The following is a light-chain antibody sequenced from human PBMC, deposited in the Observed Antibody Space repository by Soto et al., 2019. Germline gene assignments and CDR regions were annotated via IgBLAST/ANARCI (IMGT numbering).Light chain of an antibody. Sequence: QSVLTQPPSASGTPGQRVTISCSGSSSNIGSNTVNWYQQLPGTAPKLLIYSNNQRPSGVSNRFSGSKSGNTASLTISGLQAEDEADYYCSSYTRSSTLVFGGGTKLTVL. CDR1: SSNIGSNT. V-gene: IGLV1-44*01. J-gene: IGLJ2*01. CDR3: SSYTRSSTLV. CDR2: SNN.